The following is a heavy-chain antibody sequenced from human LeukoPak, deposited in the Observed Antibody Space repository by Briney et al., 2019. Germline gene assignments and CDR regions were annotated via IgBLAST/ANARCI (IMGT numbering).Heavy chain of an antibody. CDR1: GYSISSGYY. CDR3: AREDSSSWYTRNWFDP. CDR2: IYHSGST. J-gene: IGHJ5*02. Sequence: SETLSLTCTVSGYSISSGYYWGWIRQPPGKGLEWIGSIYHSGSTYYNPSLKSRVTISVDTSKNQFSLKLSSVTAADTAVYYCAREDSSSWYTRNWFDPWGQGTLVTVSS. D-gene: IGHD6-13*01. V-gene: IGHV4-38-2*02.